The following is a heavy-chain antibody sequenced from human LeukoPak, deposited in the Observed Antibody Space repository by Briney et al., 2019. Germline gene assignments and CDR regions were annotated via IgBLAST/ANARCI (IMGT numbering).Heavy chain of an antibody. CDR2: INHSGST. D-gene: IGHD3-3*02. V-gene: IGHV4-34*01. Sequence: SETLSLTCTVSGGSISSYYWSWIRQPPGKGLEWIGEINHSGSTNYNPSLKSRVTISVDTSKNQFSLKLSSVTAADTAVYYCARHFWSGYPFDYWGQGTLVTVSS. CDR3: ARHFWSGYPFDY. J-gene: IGHJ4*02. CDR1: GGSISSYY.